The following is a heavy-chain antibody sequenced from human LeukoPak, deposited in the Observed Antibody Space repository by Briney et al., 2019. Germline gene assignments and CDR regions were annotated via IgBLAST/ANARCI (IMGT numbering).Heavy chain of an antibody. D-gene: IGHD5-24*01. Sequence: GRSLRLSCAAPGFTFSSYGMHWVRQAPGKGLEWVAVISYDGSNKYYADSVKGRFTISRDNSKNTLYLQMNSLRAEDTAVYYCAKAGRDGYNSFDYWGQGTLVTVSS. CDR2: ISYDGSNK. V-gene: IGHV3-30*18. J-gene: IGHJ4*02. CDR3: AKAGRDGYNSFDY. CDR1: GFTFSSYG.